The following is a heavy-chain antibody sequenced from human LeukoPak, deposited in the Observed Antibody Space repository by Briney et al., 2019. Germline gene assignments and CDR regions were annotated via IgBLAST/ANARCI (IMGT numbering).Heavy chain of an antibody. D-gene: IGHD5-18*01. J-gene: IGHJ4*02. CDR2: IIPIFGTA. Sequence: GASVKVSCKASGGTFSSYAISWVRQAPGQGLEWMGGIIPIFGTANYAQKFQGRVTITADESTSTAYMELSSLRSEDTAVYYCARDRSVDTAMVYYFDYWGQGTLVTVSS. CDR1: GGTFSSYA. V-gene: IGHV1-69*13. CDR3: ARDRSVDTAMVYYFDY.